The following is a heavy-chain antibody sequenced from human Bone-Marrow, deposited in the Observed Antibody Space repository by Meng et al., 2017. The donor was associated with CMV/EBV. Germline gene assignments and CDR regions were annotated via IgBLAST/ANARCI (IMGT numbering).Heavy chain of an antibody. CDR1: GYTFTSYG. CDR3: ARDLNGDYVLVRAFDI. D-gene: IGHD4-17*01. CDR2: ISAYNGNT. J-gene: IGHJ3*02. Sequence: ASVKVSCKASGYTFTSYGISWVRQAPGQGLEWMGWISAYNGNTNYAQKLQGRVTMTTDTSTSTAYMELRSLRSYDTAVYYRARDLNGDYVLVRAFDIWGQGTMVTVSS. V-gene: IGHV1-18*01.